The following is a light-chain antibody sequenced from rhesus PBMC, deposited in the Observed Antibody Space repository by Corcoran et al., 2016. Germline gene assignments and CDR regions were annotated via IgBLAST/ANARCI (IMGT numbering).Light chain of an antibody. Sequence: DIQMTQSPSSVSASVGDRVTITCRASQGISSYLAWYQQKPGKAPKLLIYYAITLQSGVPSRFSGSGTGTEFTLTISSLQAEDFATYYCQQYNSLPPWTFGQGTKVEIK. J-gene: IGKJ1*01. CDR1: QGISSY. CDR2: YAI. CDR3: QQYNSLPPWT. V-gene: IGKV1-25*01.